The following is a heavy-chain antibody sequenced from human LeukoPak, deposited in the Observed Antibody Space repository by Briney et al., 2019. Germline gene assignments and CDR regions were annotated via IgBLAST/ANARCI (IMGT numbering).Heavy chain of an antibody. Sequence: SETLSLTCTVSGGSISSSSYYWGWIRQPPGKGLVWIGSVYYSGNTYYNPSLKSRVTISVDASRSQFSLKLTSVTAADTAVYYCARAVYGGNSDYWGQGTLVTVSS. J-gene: IGHJ4*02. CDR3: ARAVYGGNSDY. CDR1: GGSISSSSYY. D-gene: IGHD4-23*01. CDR2: VYYSGNT. V-gene: IGHV4-39*07.